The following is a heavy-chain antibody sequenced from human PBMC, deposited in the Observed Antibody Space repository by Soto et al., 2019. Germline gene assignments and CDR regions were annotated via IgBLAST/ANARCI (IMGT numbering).Heavy chain of an antibody. CDR3: ARDNTVRTLDLFDY. V-gene: IGHV6-1*01. Sequence: SRTLSLPCAISGDSVSSNSAAWHWFRQSPSRGLEWLGRTYYRSRWYNDYSVSLKSRITINPDTSNNQFSLHLNSVTPEDTAVYYCARDNTVRTLDLFDYWGQGTLVTVSS. CDR2: TYYRSRWYN. J-gene: IGHJ4*02. CDR1: GDSVSSNSAA. D-gene: IGHD4-4*01.